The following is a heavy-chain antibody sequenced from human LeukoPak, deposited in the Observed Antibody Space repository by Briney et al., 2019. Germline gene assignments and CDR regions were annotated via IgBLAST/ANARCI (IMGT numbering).Heavy chain of an antibody. V-gene: IGHV3-23*01. J-gene: IGHJ4*02. Sequence: GASLRLSCAASGFTYSSYAMSWVRQAPGKGLEWVSAISGSGGSTYYADSVKGRFTISRDNSKNTLYLQMNSLRAEDTAVYYCAKDLPYSGWDELGYWGQGTLVTVSS. CDR3: AKDLPYSGWDELGY. CDR1: GFTYSSYA. CDR2: ISGSGGST. D-gene: IGHD5-12*01.